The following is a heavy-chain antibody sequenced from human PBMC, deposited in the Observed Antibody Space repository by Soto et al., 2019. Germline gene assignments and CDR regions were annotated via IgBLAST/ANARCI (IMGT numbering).Heavy chain of an antibody. CDR2: ITTAGER. CDR3: ARELHGGSYGMDV. V-gene: IGHV3-13*01. Sequence: VQLVESGGGLVQPGGSLRLSCAASGFTSSNYDMHWVRQVTGNGLEWVSGITTAGERYYPGSVKGRFTIAGEKSKNSLYLQMHSLSAGDAAVYYCARELHGGSYGMDVWGQGTTVTVSS. J-gene: IGHJ6*02. CDR1: GFTSSNYD.